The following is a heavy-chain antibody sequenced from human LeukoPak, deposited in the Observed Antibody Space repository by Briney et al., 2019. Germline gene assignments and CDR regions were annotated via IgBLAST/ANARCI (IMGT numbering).Heavy chain of an antibody. CDR3: ARHGRRGYSYAVDY. D-gene: IGHD5-18*01. CDR1: GYSISSGYY. CDR2: IYYSGST. J-gene: IGHJ4*02. Sequence: SETLSLTCTVSGYSISSGYYWGWIRQPPGKGLEWIGSIYYSGSTYYNPSLKSRVTISVDTSKNQFSLKLSSVTAADTAVYYCARHGRRGYSYAVDYWGQGTLVTVSS. V-gene: IGHV4-38-2*02.